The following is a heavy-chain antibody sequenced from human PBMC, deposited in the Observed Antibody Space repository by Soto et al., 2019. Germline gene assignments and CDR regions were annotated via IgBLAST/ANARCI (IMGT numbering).Heavy chain of an antibody. Sequence: ASVKVSCKASGYTFTSYYMHWVRQAPGQGLEWMGIINPSGGSPSYAQKFQGRVTMTRDTSTSTVYMELSSLRSEDTAVYYCARDLVYRRRWYPDAFDLWGQGTMVTVSS. CDR2: INPSGGSP. CDR3: ARDLVYRRRWYPDAFDL. J-gene: IGHJ3*01. CDR1: GYTFTSYY. D-gene: IGHD6-13*01. V-gene: IGHV1-46*01.